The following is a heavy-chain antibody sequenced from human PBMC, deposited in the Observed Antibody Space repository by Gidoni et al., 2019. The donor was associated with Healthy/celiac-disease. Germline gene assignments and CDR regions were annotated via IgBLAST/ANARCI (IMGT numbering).Heavy chain of an antibody. D-gene: IGHD3-22*01. CDR3: TTPDDSSGYYFPP. V-gene: IGHV3-15*01. CDR2: ITSKTDGGTT. J-gene: IGHJ5*02. Sequence: EVQLLESGGGLGKPGGSLSLSCAASGFTSSTAWMGWVRQAPGKGLELVGRITSKTDGGTTDYAAPVKGRFTILRDDLKNTLYLQMNSLKTEDTAVYYCTTPDDSSGYYFPPWGQGTLVTVSS. CDR1: GFTSSTAW.